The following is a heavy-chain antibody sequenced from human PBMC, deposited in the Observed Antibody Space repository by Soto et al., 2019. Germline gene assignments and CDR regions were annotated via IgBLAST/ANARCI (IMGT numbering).Heavy chain of an antibody. V-gene: IGHV1-46*01. D-gene: IGHD1-7*01. CDR3: ARAAGTTLRYYYYGMDV. CDR2: INPSGGST. J-gene: IGHJ6*02. CDR1: GYTFTSYY. Sequence: GASVKVSCKASGYTFTSYYMHWVRQAPGQGLEWMGIINPSGGSTSYAQKFQGRVTMTRDTSTSTVYMELSSLRSGDTAVYYCARAAGTTLRYYYYGMDVWGQGTTVTVSS.